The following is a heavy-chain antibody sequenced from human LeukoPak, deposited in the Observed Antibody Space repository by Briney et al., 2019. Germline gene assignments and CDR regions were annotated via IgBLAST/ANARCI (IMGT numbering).Heavy chain of an antibody. CDR3: ARDTEGYSSSWTYAFDI. Sequence: GASVKVSCKASGYTFSRYGISWVRQAPGQGLEWMGWISAYSGNTNYAQKLQGRVTMTIDTFTSTAYMELTSLRSDDTAVYYCARDTEGYSSSWTYAFDIWGQGTMVTV. D-gene: IGHD6-13*01. CDR1: GYTFSRYG. V-gene: IGHV1-18*01. CDR2: ISAYSGNT. J-gene: IGHJ3*02.